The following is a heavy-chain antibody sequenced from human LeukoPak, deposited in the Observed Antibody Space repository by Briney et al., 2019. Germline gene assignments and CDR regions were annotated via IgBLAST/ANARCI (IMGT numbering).Heavy chain of an antibody. V-gene: IGHV3-49*04. CDR1: GFTFSDYY. CDR3: SRADYYGSGSPISLDV. Sequence: GRSLRLSCAASGFTFSDYYMSWVRQAPGKGLEWVGFIRSKAYGVTTEHAASVKGRFTISRDDSKSIAYLQMNSLKTEDTAVYYCSRADYYGSGSPISLDVWGKGTTVTVSS. D-gene: IGHD3-10*01. CDR2: IRSKAYGVTT. J-gene: IGHJ6*04.